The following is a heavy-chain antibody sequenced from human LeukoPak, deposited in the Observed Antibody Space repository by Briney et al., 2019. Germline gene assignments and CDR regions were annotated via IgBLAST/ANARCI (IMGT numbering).Heavy chain of an antibody. CDR2: IYSSGST. D-gene: IGHD3-10*01. CDR1: GGSISSYY. Sequence: SETLSLTCTVSGGSISSYYWNWIRQPPGKGLEWIGYIYSSGSTSYNPSLKSRVTISVDTSKNQFSLNLSSVTAADTAVYYCARYYYGWGSHLRHFDYCGGGTLVTVSS. J-gene: IGHJ4*02. CDR3: ARYYYGWGSHLRHFDY. V-gene: IGHV4-4*09.